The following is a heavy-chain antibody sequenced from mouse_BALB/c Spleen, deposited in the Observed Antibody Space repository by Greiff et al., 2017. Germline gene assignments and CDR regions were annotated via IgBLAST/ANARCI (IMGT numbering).Heavy chain of an antibody. Sequence: VMLVESGPGLVAPSQSLSITCTVSGFSLTSYGVHWVRQPPGKGLEWLGVLWAGGSTHSNSALMSRLSLSKDNSKSQVFLKMNSLQTDDTAMYYCARVDGNYAWGQGTLVTVSA. D-gene: IGHD2-1*01. CDR2: LWAGGST. CDR1: GFSLTSYG. CDR3: ARVDGNYA. V-gene: IGHV2-9*02. J-gene: IGHJ3*01.